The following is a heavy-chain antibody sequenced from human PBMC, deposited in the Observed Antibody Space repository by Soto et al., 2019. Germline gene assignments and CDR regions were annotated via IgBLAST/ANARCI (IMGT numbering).Heavy chain of an antibody. CDR2: INPNGGST. V-gene: IGHV1-46*01. CDR1: ADTFTSYY. Sequence: ASVKVPCKAPADTFTSYYIHWVRQAPGHGLEWMGIINPNGGSTRLGQTFQGRITMTTDTVKSTVYMELRSLKSEDTAVYYCASSSGGVFGIIIDGSNWLAPWGQGSLVTVSS. J-gene: IGHJ5*02. CDR3: ASSSGGVFGIIIDGSNWLAP. D-gene: IGHD3-16*02.